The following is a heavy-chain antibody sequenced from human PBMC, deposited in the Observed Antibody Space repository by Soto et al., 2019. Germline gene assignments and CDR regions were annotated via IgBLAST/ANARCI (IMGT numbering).Heavy chain of an antibody. CDR3: ARGARYWFDP. J-gene: IGHJ5*02. Sequence: PSETLSLTCTVSGASISSGGYYWSWIRQHPEKCLEWIGYIYYSGSTYYNPSLKSRVSIXXXTXXXXXSLXLXXVTXADTSVYYCARGARYWFDPWGQGTLVTISS. V-gene: IGHV4-31*03. CDR2: IYYSGST. CDR1: GASISSGGYY.